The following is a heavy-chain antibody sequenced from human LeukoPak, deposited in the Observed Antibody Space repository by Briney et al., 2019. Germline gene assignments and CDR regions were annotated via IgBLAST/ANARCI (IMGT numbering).Heavy chain of an antibody. CDR3: ARDKRGMTTVTTRRSGPYDY. CDR2: ISSSSSYI. Sequence: PGRSLRLSCAASGFTFSSYAMHWVRQAPGKGLEWVSSISSSSSYIYYADSVKGRFTISRDNAKNSLYLQMNSLRAEDTAVYYCARDKRGMTTVTTRRSGPYDYWGQGTLVTVSS. V-gene: IGHV3-21*01. J-gene: IGHJ4*02. CDR1: GFTFSSYA. D-gene: IGHD4-17*01.